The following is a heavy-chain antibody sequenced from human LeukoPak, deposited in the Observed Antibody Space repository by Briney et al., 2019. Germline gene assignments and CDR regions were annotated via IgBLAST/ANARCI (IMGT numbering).Heavy chain of an antibody. CDR3: ARAGASDYYGSGTFEY. Sequence: SETLSLTCAVSGGSISSSHWWSWVRQPPGKGLEWIGEIYHSGSTNYNPSVKSRVTISVDKSKNQFSLKLSSVTAADTAIYCCARAGASDYYGSGTFEYWGQGTLVTVSS. CDR2: IYHSGST. CDR1: GGSISSSHW. V-gene: IGHV4-4*01. D-gene: IGHD3-10*01. J-gene: IGHJ4*02.